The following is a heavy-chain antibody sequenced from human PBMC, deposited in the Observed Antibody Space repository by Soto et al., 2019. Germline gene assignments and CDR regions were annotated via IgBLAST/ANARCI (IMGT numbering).Heavy chain of an antibody. V-gene: IGHV3-23*01. CDR1: GFSFASYA. CDR3: ARQSWGGENYYYYGMDV. D-gene: IGHD7-27*01. CDR2: ISGSGGST. Sequence: GGSLRLSCSASGFSFASYAMNWVRQAPGKGLEWVSAISGSGGSTYYADSVKGRFTISRDNSKNTLYLQMNSLRAEDTAVYYCARQSWGGENYYYYGMDVWGQGTTVTVSS. J-gene: IGHJ6*02.